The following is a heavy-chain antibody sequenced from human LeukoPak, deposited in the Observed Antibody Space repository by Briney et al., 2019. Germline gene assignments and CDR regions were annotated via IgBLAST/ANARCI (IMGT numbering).Heavy chain of an antibody. CDR2: INPNSGRT. Sequence: ASVKVSCKASGYTFTGYHLHWVRQAPGQGLEWMGWINPNSGRTNYAQTFQGRATMSRDTSINTAYMELTRLTSDDTAVYYCARGVLVAGSGGSWFDPWGQGTLVTVSS. CDR1: GYTFTGYH. V-gene: IGHV1-2*02. J-gene: IGHJ5*02. CDR3: ARGVLVAGSGGSWFDP. D-gene: IGHD6-19*01.